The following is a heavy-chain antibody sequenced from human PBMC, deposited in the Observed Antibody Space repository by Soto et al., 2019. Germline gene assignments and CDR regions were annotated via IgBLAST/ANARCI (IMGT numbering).Heavy chain of an antibody. Sequence: GGSLRLSWAASGFTFRDYYMTWIRQAPGKGLEWVSYISSSGTGIYYPDSVKGRFTISRDNAKNSLYLQMSSLRAEDTAMYYCARAYSDAFDIWGRGTMVTVSS. CDR1: GFTFRDYY. D-gene: IGHD2-15*01. V-gene: IGHV3-11*01. CDR3: ARAYSDAFDI. CDR2: ISSSGTGI. J-gene: IGHJ3*02.